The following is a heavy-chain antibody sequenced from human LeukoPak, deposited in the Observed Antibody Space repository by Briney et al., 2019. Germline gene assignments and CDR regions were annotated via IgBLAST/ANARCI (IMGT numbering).Heavy chain of an antibody. CDR3: AKVQPDGPGSFDY. J-gene: IGHJ4*02. CDR2: IRYDGSNK. V-gene: IGHV3-30*02. CDR1: GFTFSSYG. Sequence: GGSLRLSCAASGFTFSSYGMHWVRQAPGKGLEWVAFIRYDGSNKYYADSVKGRFTISRDNSKNTLYLQMNSLRAEDTAVYYCAKVQPDGPGSFDYWGQGTLVTVSS. D-gene: IGHD3-10*01.